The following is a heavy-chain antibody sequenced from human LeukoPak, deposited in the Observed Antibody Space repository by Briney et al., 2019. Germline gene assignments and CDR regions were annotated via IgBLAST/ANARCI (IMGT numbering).Heavy chain of an antibody. V-gene: IGHV3-30*02. CDR3: AGGGSYNDY. CDR2: IRYDGSNK. J-gene: IGHJ4*02. D-gene: IGHD1-26*01. Sequence: GRSLRLSCAASGFTFSSYGMHWVRQAPGKGLEWVAFIRYDGSNKYYADSVKGRFTISRDNSKNTLYLQMISLRADDTAVYYCAGGGSYNDYWGQGTLVTVSS. CDR1: GFTFSSYG.